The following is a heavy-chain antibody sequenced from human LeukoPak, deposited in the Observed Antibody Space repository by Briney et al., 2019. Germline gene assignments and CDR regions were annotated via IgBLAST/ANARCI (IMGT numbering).Heavy chain of an antibody. V-gene: IGHV1-69*01. J-gene: IGHJ6*04. Sequence: SVKVSCEASGCTFSSYAISWVRQAPGQGLEWVGGIMPIFGTANYAQKFQGRVTITADESTSTAYMELSSLRSEDTAVYYCARSTMVRGSYYYYGMDVWGKGTTVTVSS. CDR2: IMPIFGTA. CDR1: GCTFSSYA. CDR3: ARSTMVRGSYYYYGMDV. D-gene: IGHD3-10*01.